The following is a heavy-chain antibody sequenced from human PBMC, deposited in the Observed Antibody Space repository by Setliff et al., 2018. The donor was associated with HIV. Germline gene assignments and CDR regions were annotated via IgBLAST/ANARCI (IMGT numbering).Heavy chain of an antibody. CDR1: AYTFNSYY. V-gene: IGHV1-69*13. Sequence: ASVKVSCKTSAYTFNSYYMHWIRQAPGQGLEWMGGIIPIFGTLNYAQKFQGRITITADESTSTAYMELSSLRSEDTAVYYCARELDIAMGTDVFDIWGQGTMVTVSS. CDR2: IIPIFGTL. CDR3: ARELDIAMGTDVFDI. J-gene: IGHJ3*02. D-gene: IGHD5-18*01.